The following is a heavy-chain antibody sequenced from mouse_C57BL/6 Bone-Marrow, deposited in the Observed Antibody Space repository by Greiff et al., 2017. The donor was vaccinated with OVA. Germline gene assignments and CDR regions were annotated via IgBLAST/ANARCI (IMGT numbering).Heavy chain of an antibody. J-gene: IGHJ1*03. CDR3: AAHYYGSSHWYFDV. V-gene: IGHV6-6*01. CDR1: GFTFSDAW. Sequence: EVQLEESGGGLVQPGGSMKLSCAASGFTFSDAWMDWVRQSPEQGLEWVAEIRNKANNHATYYALSVKGRFTISRDNSKGSVYLQMNSLRAEDTGIYYCAAHYYGSSHWYFDVWGTGTTVTVSS. D-gene: IGHD1-1*01. CDR2: IRNKANNHAT.